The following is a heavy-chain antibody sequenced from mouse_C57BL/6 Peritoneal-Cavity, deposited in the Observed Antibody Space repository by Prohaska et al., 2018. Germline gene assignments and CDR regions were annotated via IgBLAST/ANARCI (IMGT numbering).Heavy chain of an antibody. CDR3: ARWDYYGSSYFDY. J-gene: IGHJ2*01. V-gene: IGHV1-26*01. D-gene: IGHD1-1*01. CDR2: INPNNGGT. Sequence: QSHGKSLEWIGDINPNNGGTSYNQKFKGKATLTVDKSSSTAYMELRSLTSEDSAVYYCARWDYYGSSYFDYWGQGTTLTVSS.